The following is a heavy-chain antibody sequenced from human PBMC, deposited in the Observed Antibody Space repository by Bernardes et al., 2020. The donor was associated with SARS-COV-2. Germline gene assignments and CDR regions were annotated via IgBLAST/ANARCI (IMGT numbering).Heavy chain of an antibody. CDR3: ANLMGYYYDSSGYSFTDY. Sequence: GGSLRFYCASSGFTFSSYAMSWVRQAPGKGLEWVSDISGSGGSTYYADSVKGRFTISRDNSKNTLYLQMNSLRAEDTAVYYCANLMGYYYDSSGYSFTDYWGQGTLVTVSS. CDR2: ISGSGGST. D-gene: IGHD3-22*01. CDR1: GFTFSSYA. J-gene: IGHJ4*02. V-gene: IGHV3-23*01.